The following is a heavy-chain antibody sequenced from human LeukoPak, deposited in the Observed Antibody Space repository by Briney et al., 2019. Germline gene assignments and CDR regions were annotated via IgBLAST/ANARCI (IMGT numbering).Heavy chain of an antibody. Sequence: GGSLRLFCAASGFTFSSYEMTWVRHAPGKGLWWVSYISSSGSTIYYAASVKGRFTISRDNAKNSLHLRMNKLRAEDTAVYYCARVGKAVSGPDYWGQGTLSPSPQ. CDR1: GFTFSSYE. CDR3: ARVGKAVSGPDY. V-gene: IGHV3-48*03. D-gene: IGHD6-19*01. CDR2: ISSSGSTI. J-gene: IGHJ4*02.